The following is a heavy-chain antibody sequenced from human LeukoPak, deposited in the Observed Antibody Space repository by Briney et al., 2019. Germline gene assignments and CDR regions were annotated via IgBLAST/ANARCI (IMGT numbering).Heavy chain of an antibody. J-gene: IGHJ4*02. CDR2: IYYSGST. D-gene: IGHD1-26*01. V-gene: IGHV4-59*01. CDR3: ARTARGSYYDY. CDR1: GGSISSYY. Sequence: SETLSLTCTVSGGSISSYYWSWIRQPLGKGLEWIGYIYYSGSTNYNPSLKSRVTISVDTSKNQFSLKLSSVTAADTAVYYCARTARGSYYDYWGQGTLVTVSS.